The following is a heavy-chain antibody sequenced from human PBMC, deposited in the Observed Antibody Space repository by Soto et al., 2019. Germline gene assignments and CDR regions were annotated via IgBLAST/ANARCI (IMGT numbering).Heavy chain of an antibody. J-gene: IGHJ5*02. Sequence: QVQLVQSGAEVKKPGASVMLSCKTSGYTFTNHGISWVRQAPGQGLEWMGWISTSNGKTDYTQKLQGRLTLTTDTSTSTAYMQLSNLRSDDTAVYYCARDLISYSNNALNWLDLWGQGTLVTVSS. D-gene: IGHD6-13*01. V-gene: IGHV1-18*01. CDR1: GYTFTNHG. CDR2: ISTSNGKT. CDR3: ARDLISYSNNALNWLDL.